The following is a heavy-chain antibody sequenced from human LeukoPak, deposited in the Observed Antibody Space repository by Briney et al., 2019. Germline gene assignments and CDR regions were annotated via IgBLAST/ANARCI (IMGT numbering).Heavy chain of an antibody. CDR2: IIPILGIA. CDR3: ARPDTAMAGRSFDY. J-gene: IGHJ4*02. Sequence: SVKVSCKASGGTFSSYAISWVRQAPGQGLEWMGRIIPILGIANYAQKFQGRVTITADKSTSTAYMELSSLRSEDTAVYYCARPDTAMAGRSFDYWGQGTLVTVSS. CDR1: GGTFSSYA. V-gene: IGHV1-69*04. D-gene: IGHD5-18*01.